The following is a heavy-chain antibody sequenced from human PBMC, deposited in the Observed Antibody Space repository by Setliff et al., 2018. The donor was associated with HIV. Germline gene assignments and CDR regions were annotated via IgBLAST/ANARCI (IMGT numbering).Heavy chain of an antibody. CDR2: IIPIFGTA. D-gene: IGHD6-6*01. J-gene: IGHJ6*03. CDR3: ARDRERGQYSRSAVGGYYYYYMDV. V-gene: IGHV1-69*13. CDR1: GGTFSSYT. Sequence: SVKVSCKASGGTFSSYTISWVRQAPGQGLEWMGGIIPIFGTANYAQKFQGRVTITADESTSTAYMELSSLRSEDTAVYYCARDRERGQYSRSAVGGYYYYYMDVWGKGTTVTVSS.